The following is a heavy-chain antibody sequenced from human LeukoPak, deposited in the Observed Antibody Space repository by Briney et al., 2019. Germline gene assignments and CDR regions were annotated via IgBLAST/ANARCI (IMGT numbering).Heavy chain of an antibody. J-gene: IGHJ4*02. V-gene: IGHV3-30*04. CDR3: VKGGATVLDYLDY. CDR1: GFTFSSYA. CDR2: ISYDGSNK. Sequence: GGSLRLSCAASGFTFSSYAMHWVRQAPGKGLEWVAVISYDGSNKYYADSVKGRFTISRDNSKNTLYLQMNSLRAEDTAVYYCVKGGATVLDYLDYWGQGTLVTVSS. D-gene: IGHD1-26*01.